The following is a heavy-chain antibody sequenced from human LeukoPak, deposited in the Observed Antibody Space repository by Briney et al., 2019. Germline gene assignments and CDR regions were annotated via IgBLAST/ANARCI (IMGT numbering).Heavy chain of an antibody. V-gene: IGHV1-24*01. CDR1: GYTLTELS. Sequence: GASVKVSCKVSGYTLTELSMHWVRQAPGKGLEWMGGFDPEDGETIYAQKFQGRVTMTEDTSTDTAYMELSSLRSEDTAVYYCARGVYDSSGYPYFDYWGQGTLVTVSS. CDR3: ARGVYDSSGYPYFDY. CDR2: FDPEDGET. D-gene: IGHD3-22*01. J-gene: IGHJ4*02.